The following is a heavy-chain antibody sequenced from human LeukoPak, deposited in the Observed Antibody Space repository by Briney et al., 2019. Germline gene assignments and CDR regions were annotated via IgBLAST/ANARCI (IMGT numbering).Heavy chain of an antibody. CDR1: GGTFSSYA. D-gene: IGHD3-10*01. CDR2: IIPIFGTA. CDR3: ARDQYYYGSGSYGKYFQH. V-gene: IGHV1-69*13. J-gene: IGHJ1*01. Sequence: SVKVSCTASGGTFSSYAISWVRQAPGQGLEWMGGIIPIFGTANYAQKFQGRVTITADESTSTAYMELSSLRSEDTAVYYCARDQYYYGSGSYGKYFQHWGQGTLVTVPS.